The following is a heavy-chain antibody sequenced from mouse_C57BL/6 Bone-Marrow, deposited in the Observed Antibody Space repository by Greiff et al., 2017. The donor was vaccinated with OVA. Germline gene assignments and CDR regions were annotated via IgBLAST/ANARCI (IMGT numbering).Heavy chain of an antibody. D-gene: IGHD1-1*01. CDR1: GFNIKNTY. CDR2: IDPANDNT. V-gene: IGHV14-3*01. Sequence: VQLQQSVAELVRPGASVKLSCTASGFNIKNTYMHWVKQRPEQGLEWIGRIDPANDNTKYAPKFQGKATMTADTSSNTAYLQLCSLSSEDTAVYCCARGNFVSSFYAMDYWGQGTSVTVSS. CDR3: ARGNFVSSFYAMDY. J-gene: IGHJ4*01.